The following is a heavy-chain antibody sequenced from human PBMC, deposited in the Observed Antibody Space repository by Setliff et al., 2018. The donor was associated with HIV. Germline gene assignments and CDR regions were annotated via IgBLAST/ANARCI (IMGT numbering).Heavy chain of an antibody. V-gene: IGHV4-4*07. CDR3: ALTGHRLLRGYMDV. CDR2: LYVSGDT. D-gene: IGHD2-15*01. Sequence: PSETLSLTCYVNDDPISSYYWSWVRQPAGKGLEWIGRLYVSGDTNYNPSLKSRVTMSLDTSKKHFSLNLQSVTAADTAVYYCALTGHRLLRGYMDVWGKGTTVTVSS. CDR1: DDPISSYY. J-gene: IGHJ6*03.